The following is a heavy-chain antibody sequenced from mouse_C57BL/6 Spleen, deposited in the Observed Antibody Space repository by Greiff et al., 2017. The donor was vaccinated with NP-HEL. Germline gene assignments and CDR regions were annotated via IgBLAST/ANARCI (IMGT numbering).Heavy chain of an antibody. CDR1: GIDFSRYW. V-gene: IGHV4-1*01. Sequence: EVKLLESGGGLVQPGGSLKLSCAASGIDFSRYWMSWVRRAPGKGLEWIGEINPDSSTINYAPSLKDKFIISRDNAKNTLYLQMSKVRSEDTALYYCASHSIPYYYAMDYWGQGTSVTVSS. CDR3: ASHSIPYYYAMDY. CDR2: INPDSSTI. J-gene: IGHJ4*01. D-gene: IGHD2-10*02.